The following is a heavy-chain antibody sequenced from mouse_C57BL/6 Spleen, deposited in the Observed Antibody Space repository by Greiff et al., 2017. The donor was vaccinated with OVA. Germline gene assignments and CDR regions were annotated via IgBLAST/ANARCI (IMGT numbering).Heavy chain of an antibody. CDR2: IWTGGGT. CDR3: ASTTVVGDYYARDY. D-gene: IGHD1-1*01. V-gene: IGHV2-9-1*01. J-gene: IGHJ4*01. Sequence: VKLMESGPGLVAPSQSLSITCTVSGFSLTSYAISWVRQPPGKGLEWLGVIWTGGGTNYNSALKSRLSISKDNSKSQVFLKMNSLQTDDTARYYCASTTVVGDYYARDYWGQGTSVTVSS. CDR1: GFSLTSYA.